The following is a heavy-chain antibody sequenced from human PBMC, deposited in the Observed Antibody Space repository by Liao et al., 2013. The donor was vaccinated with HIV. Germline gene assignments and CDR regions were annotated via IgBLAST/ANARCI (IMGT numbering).Heavy chain of an antibody. J-gene: IGHJ5*02. D-gene: IGHD3-22*01. CDR3: AREATYYDSSGYRWFDP. CDR1: GGSFSGNY. Sequence: QVQLQQWGAGLLKPSETLSLTCAVYGGSFSGNYWSWIRQPPGKGLEWIGEINHSGSTNYNPSLKSRVTISVDTSKNQFSLKLSSVTAADTAVYYCAREATYYDSSGYRWFDPWGQGTLVTVSS. V-gene: IGHV4-34*01. CDR2: INHSGST.